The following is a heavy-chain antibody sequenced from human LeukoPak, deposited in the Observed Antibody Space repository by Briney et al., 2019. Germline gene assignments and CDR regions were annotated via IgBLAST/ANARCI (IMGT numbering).Heavy chain of an antibody. CDR3: ARVGGGIVGATPDY. J-gene: IGHJ4*02. V-gene: IGHV3-21*01. CDR1: GFTFSSYS. Sequence: GGSLRLSCAASGFTFSSYSMNRVRQAPGKGLEWVSSISSSSSYIYYADSVKGRFTISRDNAKNSLYLQMNSLRAEDTAVYYCARVGGGIVGATPDYWGQGTLVTVSS. CDR2: ISSSSSYI. D-gene: IGHD1-26*01.